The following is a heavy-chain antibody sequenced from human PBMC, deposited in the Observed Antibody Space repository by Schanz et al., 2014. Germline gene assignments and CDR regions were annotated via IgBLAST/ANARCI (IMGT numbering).Heavy chain of an antibody. CDR1: GYTFTSFA. J-gene: IGHJ5*02. CDR2: INTNNGDP. V-gene: IGHV7-4-1*02. CDR3: ARGGVVVVTAALNWFDP. Sequence: VQLVQSGAEVKKPGASVKVSCKASGYTFTSFAMNWVRQAPGQGLEWMGWINTNNGDPTYAQGFTGRFVFSLDTSVSTAYLQISSLKAEDTAVYYCARGGVVVVTAALNWFDPWGQGTLVTVSS. D-gene: IGHD2-15*01.